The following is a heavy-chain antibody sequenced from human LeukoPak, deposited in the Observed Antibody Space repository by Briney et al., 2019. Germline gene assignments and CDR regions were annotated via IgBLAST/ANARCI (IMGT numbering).Heavy chain of an antibody. CDR3: ASGPITGTIRDAFDI. D-gene: IGHD1-20*01. CDR1: GGSISSGGYS. CDR2: IYHSGST. J-gene: IGHJ3*02. V-gene: IGHV4-30-2*01. Sequence: SETLSLTCAVSGGSISSGGYSWSWIRQPPGKGPEWIGYIYHSGSTYYNPSLKSRVTISVDRSKNQFSLKLSSVTAADTAVYYCASGPITGTIRDAFDIWGQGTMVTVSS.